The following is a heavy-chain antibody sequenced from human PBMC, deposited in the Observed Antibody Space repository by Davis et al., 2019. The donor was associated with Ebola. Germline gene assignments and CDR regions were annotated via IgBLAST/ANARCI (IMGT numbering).Heavy chain of an antibody. J-gene: IGHJ4*02. Sequence: MPSETLSLTCTVSGGSISSSSYYWGWIRQPPGKGLEWIGSIYYSGSTYYNPSLKSRVTISVDTSKNQFSLKLSSVTAADTAVYYCARQRHDYSNYPPTDFDYWDQGTLVTVSS. D-gene: IGHD4-11*01. CDR1: GGSISSSSYY. CDR2: IYYSGST. V-gene: IGHV4-39*01. CDR3: ARQRHDYSNYPPTDFDY.